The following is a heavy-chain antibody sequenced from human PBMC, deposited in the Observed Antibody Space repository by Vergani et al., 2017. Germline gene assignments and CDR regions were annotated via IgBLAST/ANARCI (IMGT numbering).Heavy chain of an antibody. CDR2: IIPILGIA. CDR3: ASGYSGYDYKRRDYYYYYYMDV. D-gene: IGHD5-12*01. CDR1: GGTFSSYA. J-gene: IGHJ6*03. V-gene: IGHV1-69*04. Sequence: QVQLVQSGAEVKKPGSSVKVSCKASGGTFSSYAISWVRQAPGQGLEWMGRIIPILGIANYAQKFQGRVTITADKSTSTAYMELSSLRSEDTAVYYCASGYSGYDYKRRDYYYYYYMDVWGKGTTVTVSS.